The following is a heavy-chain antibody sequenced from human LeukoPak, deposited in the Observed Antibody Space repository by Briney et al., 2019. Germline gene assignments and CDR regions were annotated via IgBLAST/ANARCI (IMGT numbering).Heavy chain of an antibody. Sequence: GGSLRLSCAASGFTFSSYAMSWVRQAPGKGLEWVSGITGSGGSAYYADSVKGRFTISRDNSQNTLYLQMDSLRAADTAVYFCASRYCSGGSCYNRYYFDYWGQGSLSPSPQ. V-gene: IGHV3-23*01. J-gene: IGHJ4*02. CDR1: GFTFSSYA. CDR2: ITGSGGSA. CDR3: ASRYCSGGSCYNRYYFDY. D-gene: IGHD2-15*01.